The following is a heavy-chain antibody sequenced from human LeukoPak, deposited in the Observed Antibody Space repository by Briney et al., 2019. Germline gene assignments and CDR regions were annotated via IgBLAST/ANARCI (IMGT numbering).Heavy chain of an antibody. Sequence: GGSLRLSCAASGFTFSSYAMSWVRQAPGKGLEWVSTISGSGGSTYYADSVKGRFTISRDNSKNTLYLQMNSLRAEDTALYYCAKGSRNWNYPFDYWGQGTLVTVSS. J-gene: IGHJ4*02. CDR3: AKGSRNWNYPFDY. D-gene: IGHD1-7*01. CDR2: ISGSGGST. CDR1: GFTFSSYA. V-gene: IGHV3-23*01.